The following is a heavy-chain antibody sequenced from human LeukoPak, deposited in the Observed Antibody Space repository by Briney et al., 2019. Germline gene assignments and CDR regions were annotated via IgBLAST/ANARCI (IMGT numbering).Heavy chain of an antibody. J-gene: IGHJ4*02. D-gene: IGHD6-13*01. CDR1: RFTVSSSY. CDR3: ARDLEAANTYYFDY. V-gene: IGHV3-66*01. CDR2: ISSAGTT. Sequence: TGGSLRLSCAASRFTVSSSYMSWVRQAPGEGLEWVSIISSAGTTYYADSVKGRFTISRDNSKNTVYLRVNSLRDEDTAVYYCARDLEAANTYYFDYWGQGTMVTVSS.